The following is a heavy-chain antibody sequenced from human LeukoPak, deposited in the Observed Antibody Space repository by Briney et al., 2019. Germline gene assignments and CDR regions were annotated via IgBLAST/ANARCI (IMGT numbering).Heavy chain of an antibody. D-gene: IGHD3-10*01. CDR1: GGTFSSYA. CDR2: IIPIFGTA. CDR3: ARDRGYYYGSGSYTN. V-gene: IGHV1-69*05. Sequence: SVKVSCKASGGTFSSYAISWVRQAPGQGLEWMGGIIPIFGTANYAQKFQGRVTISTDESTSPAYMELSSVRSEDTAVYYCARDRGYYYGSGSYTNWGQGTLVTVSS. J-gene: IGHJ4*02.